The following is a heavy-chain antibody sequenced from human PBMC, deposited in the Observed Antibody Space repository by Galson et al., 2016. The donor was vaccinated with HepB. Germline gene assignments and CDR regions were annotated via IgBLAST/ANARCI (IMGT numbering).Heavy chain of an antibody. V-gene: IGHV3-74*01. Sequence: SLRLSCATSGFTFSSYWMHWVRQAPGKGLVWVSRISTDGSSTSYADSVKGRFTISRDNAQNTLYMQVNSLRAEDTAVYYCVRTPSCPRCHFDSWGQGTLVTVSS. CDR2: ISTDGSST. CDR1: GFTFSSYW. D-gene: IGHD2-2*01. CDR3: VRTPSCPRCHFDS. J-gene: IGHJ4*02.